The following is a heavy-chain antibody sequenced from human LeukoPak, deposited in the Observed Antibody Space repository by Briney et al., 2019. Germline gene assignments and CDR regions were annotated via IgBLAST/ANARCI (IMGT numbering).Heavy chain of an antibody. V-gene: IGHV1-18*04. CDR1: GYTFTGYY. Sequence: ASVKVSCKASGYTFTGYYMHWVRQAPGQGLEWMGWISAYNGNTNYAQKLQGRVTMTTDTSTSTAYMELRSLRSDDTAVYYCARDLRATMVRGVIITPSGYFDYWGQGTLVTVSS. J-gene: IGHJ4*02. CDR3: ARDLRATMVRGVIITPSGYFDY. CDR2: ISAYNGNT. D-gene: IGHD3-10*01.